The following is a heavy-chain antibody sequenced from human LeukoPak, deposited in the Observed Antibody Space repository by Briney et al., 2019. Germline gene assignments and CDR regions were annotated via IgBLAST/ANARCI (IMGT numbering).Heavy chain of an antibody. V-gene: IGHV3-23*01. Sequence: HTGGSLRLSCAASGFTFSSYGMSWVRRAPGKGLEWVSAISGSGGSTYYADSVKGRFTISRDNSKNTLYLQMNSLRAEDTAVYYCAKVGYYGSGSYPLYYMDVWGKGTTVTISS. CDR1: GFTFSSYG. D-gene: IGHD3-10*01. J-gene: IGHJ6*03. CDR3: AKVGYYGSGSYPLYYMDV. CDR2: ISGSGGST.